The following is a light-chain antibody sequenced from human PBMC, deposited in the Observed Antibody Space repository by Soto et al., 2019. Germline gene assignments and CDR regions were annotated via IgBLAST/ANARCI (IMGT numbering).Light chain of an antibody. J-gene: IGKJ2*02. V-gene: IGKV1-17*01. Sequence: DIPMTQSPSSLSASVGDRVTITCRASQGIKNDLVWYQQKPGQAPRRLIYSASRLQSGVSSRFSGSGSGTQFTLTISSLQPEDFATYHCLQHNTYPCTFGQGTKLEV. CDR1: QGIKND. CDR3: LQHNTYPCT. CDR2: SAS.